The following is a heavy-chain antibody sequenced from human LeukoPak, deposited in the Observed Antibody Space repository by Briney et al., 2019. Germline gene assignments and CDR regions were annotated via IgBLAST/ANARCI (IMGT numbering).Heavy chain of an antibody. D-gene: IGHD5-12*01. CDR3: ATTSAYGYHDF. CDR2: VHPEDGAT. V-gene: IGHV1-69-2*01. Sequence: ASVKLSCKASGYTFSDYYIHWMQQAPGKGLEWMGRVHPEDGATIYTANFQGRVTITADTSIDTAYMELSSLKFDDTAIYYCATTSAYGYHDFWGQGTLVTVSS. J-gene: IGHJ4*02. CDR1: GYTFSDYY.